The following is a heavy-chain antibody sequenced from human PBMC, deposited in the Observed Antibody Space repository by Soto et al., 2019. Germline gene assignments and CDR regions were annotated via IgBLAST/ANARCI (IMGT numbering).Heavy chain of an antibody. J-gene: IGHJ5*02. CDR1: GFTFSSYS. D-gene: IGHD2-2*01. V-gene: IGHV3-48*01. CDR2: ISSSSSTI. Sequence: GGSLRLSCAASGFTFSSYSMNWVRQAPGKGLEWVSYISSSSSTIYYADSVKGRFTISRDNAKNSLYLQMNSLRAEDTAVYYCARGPRRSSTSCYYYGWFDPWGQGTLVTVSS. CDR3: ARGPRRSSTSCYYYGWFDP.